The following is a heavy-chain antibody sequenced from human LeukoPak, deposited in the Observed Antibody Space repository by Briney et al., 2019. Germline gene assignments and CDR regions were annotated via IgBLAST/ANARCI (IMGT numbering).Heavy chain of an antibody. CDR3: ARAKVTTYFYY. V-gene: IGHV4-59*01. D-gene: IGHD4-17*01. CDR2: INYSGGS. J-gene: IGHJ4*02. CDR1: GFSFSSYY. Sequence: PSETLSLTCAVSGFSFSSYYLSWIRQAPGKGLEWIGYINYSGGSTYNPSLESRVTISVDTSKNQFSLMQMYVLAADTADYYCARAKVTTYFYYWGQGTLVTGSS.